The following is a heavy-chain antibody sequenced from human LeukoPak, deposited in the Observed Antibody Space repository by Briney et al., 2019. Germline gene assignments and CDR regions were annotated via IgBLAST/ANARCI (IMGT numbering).Heavy chain of an antibody. Sequence: GRSLRLSCAASGFTFSSYAMHWARQAPGKGLEWVAVISYDGSNKYYADSVKGRFTISRDNSKNTLYLQMNSLRAEDTAVYYCARGKWELPFDYWGQGTLVTVSS. V-gene: IGHV3-30-3*01. CDR3: ARGKWELPFDY. D-gene: IGHD1-26*01. CDR2: ISYDGSNK. CDR1: GFTFSSYA. J-gene: IGHJ4*02.